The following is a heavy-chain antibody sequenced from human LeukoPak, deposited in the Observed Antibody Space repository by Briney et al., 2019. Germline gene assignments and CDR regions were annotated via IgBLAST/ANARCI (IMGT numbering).Heavy chain of an antibody. V-gene: IGHV4-59*01. CDR3: ARRERYCSSTSCYSYFDY. CDR2: IYYSGST. J-gene: IGHJ4*02. Sequence: SETLSLTCSVSGGSISSYYWSWIRQPRGKGLEWIGYIYYSGSTNYNPSLKSRVTISVDTSKNQFSLKLSSVTAADTAVYYCARRERYCSSTSCYSYFDYWGQGTLVTVSS. CDR1: GGSISSYY. D-gene: IGHD2-2*02.